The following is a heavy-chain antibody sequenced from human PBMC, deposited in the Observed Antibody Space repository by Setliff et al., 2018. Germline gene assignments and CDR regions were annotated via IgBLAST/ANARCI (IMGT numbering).Heavy chain of an antibody. J-gene: IGHJ6*03. V-gene: IGHV1-69*13. CDR1: GGTFSSYV. D-gene: IGHD3-10*01. Sequence: SVKVSCKASGGTFSSYVISWVREAPGQGPEWMGGIIPMFGTNYAQKFQGRVTITADESTSTAYMELSSLGSEDTAVYYCAGGQPLVRKYYYYMDVWGKGTSVTVSS. CDR3: AGGQPLVRKYYYYMDV. CDR2: IIPMFGT.